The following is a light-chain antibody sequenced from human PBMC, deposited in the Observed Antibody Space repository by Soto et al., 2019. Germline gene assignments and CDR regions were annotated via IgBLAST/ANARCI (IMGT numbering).Light chain of an antibody. Sequence: QSVLAQPASVSKSPGQSITISCTGTSSDVGGYKYVSWYQQHPGKAPKLMIYDVSNRPSGVSNRFSGSKSGNTASLTISGLQAEDEADYYCRSYTSSSTSVFGTGTKVTVL. V-gene: IGLV2-14*01. J-gene: IGLJ1*01. CDR3: RSYTSSSTSV. CDR2: DVS. CDR1: SSDVGGYKY.